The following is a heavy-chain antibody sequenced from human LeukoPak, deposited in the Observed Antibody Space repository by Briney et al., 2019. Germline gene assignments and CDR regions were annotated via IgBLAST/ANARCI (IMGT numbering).Heavy chain of an antibody. J-gene: IGHJ5*02. Sequence: ASVKVSCKASGYTFTGYYMHWVRQAPGQGLEWMGWINPNSGGTNYAQKFQGRVTMTRDTTISTAYMELNRVRSDDTAVYSCARVRGWSYYDFWSGPYGGWFDPWGQGTLVTVSS. CDR3: ARVRGWSYYDFWSGPYGGWFDP. V-gene: IGHV1-2*02. CDR1: GYTFTGYY. CDR2: INPNSGGT. D-gene: IGHD3-3*01.